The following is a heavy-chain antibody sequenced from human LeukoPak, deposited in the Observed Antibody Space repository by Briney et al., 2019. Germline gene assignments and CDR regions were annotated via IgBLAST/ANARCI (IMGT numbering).Heavy chain of an antibody. V-gene: IGHV4-59*01. CDR2: ISYPGST. CDR3: ARGVGELLSYYYYYYMDV. J-gene: IGHJ6*03. Sequence: SETLSLTCTVSGGSISSYYWSWIRQPPGKGLDWIGYISYPGSTNYNPSLNSRVTISIDTSKNQFSLKLSSVTAADTAVYYCARGVGELLSYYYYYYMDVWGKGTTVTVSS. D-gene: IGHD3-10*01. CDR1: GGSISSYY.